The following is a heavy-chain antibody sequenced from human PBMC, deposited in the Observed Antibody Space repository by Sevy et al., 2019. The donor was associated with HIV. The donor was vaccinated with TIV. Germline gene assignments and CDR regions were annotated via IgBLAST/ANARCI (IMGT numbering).Heavy chain of an antibody. CDR1: GGSISSGGYY. CDR2: IYYSGST. CDR3: ARYYYDSSGYYEEGSDY. D-gene: IGHD3-22*01. Sequence: SETLSLTCTVSGGSISSGGYYWSGIRQHPGKGLEWIGYIYYSGSTYYNPSLKSRVTISVDTSKNQFSLKLSSVTAADTAVYYCARYYYDSSGYYEEGSDYWGQGTLVTVSS. J-gene: IGHJ4*02. V-gene: IGHV4-31*03.